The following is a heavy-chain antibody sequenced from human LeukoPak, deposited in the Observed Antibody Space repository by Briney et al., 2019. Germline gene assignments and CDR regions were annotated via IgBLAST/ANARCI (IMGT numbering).Heavy chain of an antibody. D-gene: IGHD6-6*01. J-gene: IGHJ5*02. Sequence: PSETLSLTCAVYGGSLSGYYWSWIRQPPGKGLEWIGEINHSGSTNYNPSLKSRVTISIDTSKNQFSLKLSSVTAADTAVYYCARTYSSSSLHWFDPWGQGTLVTVSS. CDR2: INHSGST. V-gene: IGHV4-34*01. CDR1: GGSLSGYY. CDR3: ARTYSSSSLHWFDP.